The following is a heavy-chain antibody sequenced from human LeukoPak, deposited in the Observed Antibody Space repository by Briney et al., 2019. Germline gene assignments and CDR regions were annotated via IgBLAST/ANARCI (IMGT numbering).Heavy chain of an antibody. CDR1: GYTFTGYY. CDR3: ARAGYCSSTSCYTRYYCYYMDV. J-gene: IGHJ6*03. V-gene: IGHV1-2*02. D-gene: IGHD2-2*02. CDR2: INPNSGGT. Sequence: GASVKVSCKASGYTFTGYYMHWVRQAPGQGLEWMGWINPNSGGTNYAQKFQGRVTMTRDTSVSTAYMELSRLRSDDTAVYYCARAGYCSSTSCYTRYYCYYMDVWGKGTTVTVSS.